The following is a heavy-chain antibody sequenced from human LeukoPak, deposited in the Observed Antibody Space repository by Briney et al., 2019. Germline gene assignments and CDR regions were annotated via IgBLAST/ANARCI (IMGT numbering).Heavy chain of an antibody. V-gene: IGHV5-51*01. J-gene: IGHJ6*02. Sequence: GESLKISCKGSGYSFMDYWIGWVRQMPGKGPEWMGFIFPHESNIKYSPSFQGQVTISVDKSISTAYLEWSSLKASDTATYHCARYGIRGCSGTNCYTSYFYYGMDVWGQGTTVTVSS. CDR1: GYSFMDYW. CDR3: ARYGIRGCSGTNCYTSYFYYGMDV. CDR2: IFPHESNI. D-gene: IGHD2-2*02.